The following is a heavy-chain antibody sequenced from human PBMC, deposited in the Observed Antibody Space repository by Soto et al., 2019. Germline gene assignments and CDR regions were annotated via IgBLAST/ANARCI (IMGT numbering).Heavy chain of an antibody. V-gene: IGHV3-30*18. Sequence: QVQLVESGGGVVQPGRSLRLSCAASGFTFSSYGMHWVRQAPGKGLEWVAVISYDGSNKYYADSVKGRFTISRDNYKNTLYLQMNSLRAEDTAVYYCAKTLQIYGDLTYYMDVWGKGTTVTVSS. D-gene: IGHD4-17*01. CDR1: GFTFSSYG. CDR2: ISYDGSNK. CDR3: AKTLQIYGDLTYYMDV. J-gene: IGHJ6*03.